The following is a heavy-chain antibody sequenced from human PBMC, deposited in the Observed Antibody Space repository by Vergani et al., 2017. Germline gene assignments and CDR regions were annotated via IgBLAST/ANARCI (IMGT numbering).Heavy chain of an antibody. CDR2: ISSSSSYI. J-gene: IGHJ4*02. CDR1: GFTFSSYS. V-gene: IGHV3-21*01. Sequence: EVQLVESGGGLVKPGGSLRLSCAASGFTFSSYSMNWVRQAPGKGLEWVSSISSSSSYIYYADSVKGRFTISRDNAKNSLYLQMNSLRAEDTAVYYCAREGSYDILTGYYYFVYWGQGTLVTVSS. CDR3: AREGSYDILTGYYYFVY. D-gene: IGHD3-9*01.